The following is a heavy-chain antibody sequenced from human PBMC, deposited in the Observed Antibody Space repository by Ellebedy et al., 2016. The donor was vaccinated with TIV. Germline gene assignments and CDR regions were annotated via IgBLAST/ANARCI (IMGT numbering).Heavy chain of an antibody. V-gene: IGHV3-48*01. J-gene: IGHJ4*02. D-gene: IGHD3-22*01. CDR3: AVSGYYFDY. Sequence: GESLKISCAASGFTFSSYSMNWVRQAPGKGLEWVSYISSSSSTIYYADSVKGRFTISRDNAKNSLYLQMNSLRAEDTAVYYCAVSGYYFDYWGRGTLVTVSS. CDR2: ISSSSSTI. CDR1: GFTFSSYS.